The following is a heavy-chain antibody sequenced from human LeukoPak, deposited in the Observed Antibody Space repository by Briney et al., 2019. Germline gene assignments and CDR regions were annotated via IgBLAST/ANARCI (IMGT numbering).Heavy chain of an antibody. CDR3: ARDLKGSLDFDY. D-gene: IGHD1-26*01. CDR1: GFSFSSYA. CDR2: ISYDGRNR. V-gene: IGHV3-30*04. Sequence: GGSLRLSCAASGFSFSSYAMHWVRQAPGKGLEWVALISYDGRNRYYADSVKGRFTISRDNSKNTLYLQMSGLRAEDTAVYYCARDLKGSLDFDYWGQGTLVTVSS. J-gene: IGHJ4*02.